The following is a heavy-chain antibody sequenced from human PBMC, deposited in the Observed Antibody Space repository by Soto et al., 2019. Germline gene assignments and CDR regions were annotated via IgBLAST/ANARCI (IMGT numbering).Heavy chain of an antibody. Sequence: VLGATTIDVGGRWIRETRGKGLEWIGYIYSSGSTNYIPSLKSRVTISVDTSKNQFSLKLSSVTAADTAVYYCATSTTVTITDYYHHGIDVRAQRPTVTVYS. CDR3: ATSTTVTITDYYHHGIDV. CDR2: IYSSGST. CDR1: GATTIDVG. D-gene: IGHD4-17*01. V-gene: IGHV4-59*01. J-gene: IGHJ6*02.